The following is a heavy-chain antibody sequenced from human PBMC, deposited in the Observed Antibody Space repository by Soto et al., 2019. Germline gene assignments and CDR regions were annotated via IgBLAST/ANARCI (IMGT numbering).Heavy chain of an antibody. V-gene: IGHV4-39*01. CDR1: GGSISSSSYY. CDR3: GRDGDFELGELLGPRTTYPYYYGMDV. Sequence: PSETLSLTCTVSGGSISSSSYYWGWIRQPPGKGLEWIGSIYYSGSTYYNPSLKSRVTISVDTSKNQFSLKLSSVTAADTAGYYCGRDGDFELGELLGPRTTYPYYYGMDVGGKGTTVTVS. CDR2: IYYSGST. J-gene: IGHJ6*04. D-gene: IGHD3-10*01.